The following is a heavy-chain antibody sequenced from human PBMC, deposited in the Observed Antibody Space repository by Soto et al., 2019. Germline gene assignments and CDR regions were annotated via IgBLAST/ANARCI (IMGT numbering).Heavy chain of an antibody. CDR3: AKPPPYYYYGSGRGAVYSDS. J-gene: IGHJ4*02. V-gene: IGHV3-30*18. CDR2: LSYDGTNK. D-gene: IGHD3-10*01. CDR1: GFTFSSYA. Sequence: GGSLRLSCAASGFTFSSYAMSWVRQAPGKGLEWVAVLSYDGTNKYYADSVKGRFTISRDNSKTTLYLQMNSLRAEDTAVYYCAKPPPYYYYGSGRGAVYSDSWGQGTPVTVSS.